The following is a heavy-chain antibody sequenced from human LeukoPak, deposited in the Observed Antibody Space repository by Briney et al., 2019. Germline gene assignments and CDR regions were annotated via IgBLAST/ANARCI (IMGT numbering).Heavy chain of an antibody. J-gene: IGHJ4*02. CDR3: ARSHDHLWGNYPDY. CDR2: IHHDGRI. Sequence: MSSETLSLTCDVSGGSIDSTNWWNWVRQPPGKGLEWIGEIHHDGRINYNPPLKSRVTLSVDKSKNQFSLRLNSVTAADTAMYYCARSHDHLWGNYPDYWGQGTLVTVSS. CDR1: GGSIDSTNW. D-gene: IGHD3-16*02. V-gene: IGHV4/OR15-8*01.